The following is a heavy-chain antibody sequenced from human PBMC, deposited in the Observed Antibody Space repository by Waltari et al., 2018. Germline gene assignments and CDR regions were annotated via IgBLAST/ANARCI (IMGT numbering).Heavy chain of an antibody. J-gene: IGHJ4*02. Sequence: EVQLLDSGGGLVQPGGSLRLSCAASGLIFSHYAMHWVRKAPGKGLEWVSGISGSGYNTYYADSVKGRVTISRDNFKNTVYLQMNSLRVEDTAVYFCAKEIAVTPTYYFDSWGLGTLVTVSS. CDR1: GLIFSHYA. V-gene: IGHV3-23*01. CDR3: AKEIAVTPTYYFDS. D-gene: IGHD4-17*01. CDR2: ISGSGYNT.